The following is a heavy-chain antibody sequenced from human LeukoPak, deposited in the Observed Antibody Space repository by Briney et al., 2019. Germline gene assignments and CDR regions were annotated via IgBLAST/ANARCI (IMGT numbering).Heavy chain of an antibody. J-gene: IGHJ3*02. D-gene: IGHD3-22*01. CDR1: GFTVSSNY. CDR3: ARYFDSTGFYPGAFDI. CDR2: IFSGGTT. V-gene: IGHV3-53*01. Sequence: PGGSLRLSCAASGFTVSSNYMSWVRQAPGKGLEWVSVIFSGGTTKYADSVRGRFTISRDNSKNTLFLQMNSLRAEDTAVYYCARYFDSTGFYPGAFDIWGQGIMVTVSS.